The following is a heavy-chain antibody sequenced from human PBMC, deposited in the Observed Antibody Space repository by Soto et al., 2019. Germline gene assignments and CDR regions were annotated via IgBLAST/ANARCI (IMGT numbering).Heavy chain of an antibody. D-gene: IGHD1-1*01. Sequence: GGSLRLSCAASGFTFSSYWMSWVRQAPGKGLEWVANIKQDGSEKYYVDSVKGRFTISRDNAKNSLYLQMNSLRAEDTAVYYCARDLDGTDVAFDIWGQGTMVTVSS. V-gene: IGHV3-7*01. CDR2: IKQDGSEK. CDR3: ARDLDGTDVAFDI. CDR1: GFTFSSYW. J-gene: IGHJ3*02.